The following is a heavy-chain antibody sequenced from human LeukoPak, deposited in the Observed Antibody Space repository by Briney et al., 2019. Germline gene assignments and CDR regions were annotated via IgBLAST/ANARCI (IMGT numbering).Heavy chain of an antibody. J-gene: IGHJ6*02. D-gene: IGHD5-12*01. V-gene: IGHV4-59*08. Sequence: SSETLSLTCTVSGGSISSYYWSWIRQPPGKGLEWIGYIYYSGSTNYNPSLKSRVTISVDTSKNQFSLKLSSVTAADTAVYYCARLPSGYDPYYYYGMDVWGQGTTVTVSS. CDR2: IYYSGST. CDR1: GGSISSYY. CDR3: ARLPSGYDPYYYYGMDV.